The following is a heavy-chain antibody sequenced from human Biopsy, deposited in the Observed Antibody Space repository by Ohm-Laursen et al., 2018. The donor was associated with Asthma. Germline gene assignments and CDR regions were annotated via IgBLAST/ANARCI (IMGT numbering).Heavy chain of an antibody. CDR2: INAGNGNT. Sequence: ASVKVSCKASGYTFTSYAIHWVRQAPGQRLEWMGWINAGNGNTKYSQKFQGRVTIIRDTSASTAYMELSSLRSEDTAVYYCARTYYDFLTGQVNDAFDIWGQGTMVTVSS. CDR1: GYTFTSYA. V-gene: IGHV1-3*01. D-gene: IGHD3-9*01. J-gene: IGHJ3*02. CDR3: ARTYYDFLTGQVNDAFDI.